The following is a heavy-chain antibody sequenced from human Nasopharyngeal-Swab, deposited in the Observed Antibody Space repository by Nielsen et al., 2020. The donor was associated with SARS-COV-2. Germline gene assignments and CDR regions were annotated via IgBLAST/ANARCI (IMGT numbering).Heavy chain of an antibody. J-gene: IGHJ4*02. Sequence: GESLKISCAASGFTFITYSMNWVRQAPGKGLEWVSYISSSSSYIYYADSVKGRFTISRDNAKNSLYLQMNSLRAEDTAVYYCARDLETEPDWGQGTLVTVSS. CDR3: ARDLETEPD. D-gene: IGHD1-1*01. CDR1: GFTFITYS. CDR2: ISSSSSYI. V-gene: IGHV3-21*05.